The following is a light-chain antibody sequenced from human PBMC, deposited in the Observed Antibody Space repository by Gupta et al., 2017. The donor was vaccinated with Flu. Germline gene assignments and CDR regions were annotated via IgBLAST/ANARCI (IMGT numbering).Light chain of an antibody. CDR3: CSYGRSPTGVYV. CDR1: ISDVGSYNL. V-gene: IGLV2-23*01. Sequence: QSALTQPASVSESPGPSITISCTGTISDVGSYNLVSWDQQHPGRAPKLVIYESVKRPSGVSNRFSGSKTGNTASLTISGLQAEDEADYFCCSYGRSPTGVYVFGTGTKVTVL. J-gene: IGLJ1*01. CDR2: ESV.